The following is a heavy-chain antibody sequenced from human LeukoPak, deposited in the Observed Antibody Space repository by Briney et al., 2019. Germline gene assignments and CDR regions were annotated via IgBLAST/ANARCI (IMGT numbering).Heavy chain of an antibody. CDR1: GYTLTELS. CDR2: FDPEDGET. CDR3: ATGNYYGSGSYYYFDY. Sequence: ASVKVSCKVSGYTLTELSVHWVRQAPGKGLEWMGGFDPEDGETIYAQKFQGRVTMTEDTSTDTAYMELSSLRSEDTAVYYCATGNYYGSGSYYYFDYWGQGTLVTVSS. D-gene: IGHD3-10*01. V-gene: IGHV1-24*01. J-gene: IGHJ4*02.